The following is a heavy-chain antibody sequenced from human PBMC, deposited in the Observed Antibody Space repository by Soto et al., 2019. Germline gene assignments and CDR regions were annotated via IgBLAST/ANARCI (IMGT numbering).Heavy chain of an antibody. CDR3: ARTGTFNFDY. V-gene: IGHV3-7*05. J-gene: IGHJ4*02. CDR1: GFTFSSYW. Sequence: EVQLVESGGGLVQPGGSLRLSCVASGFTFSSYWMSWVRQAPGKGLEWVANIKQDGSEKYYVDSVKGRFTISRDNAKNSLYLQMNSLRAEDTAVYYCARTGTFNFDYWGQGTLVTVSS. CDR2: IKQDGSEK. D-gene: IGHD1-1*01.